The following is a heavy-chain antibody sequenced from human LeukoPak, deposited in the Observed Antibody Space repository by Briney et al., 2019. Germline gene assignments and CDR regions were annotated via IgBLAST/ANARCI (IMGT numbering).Heavy chain of an antibody. J-gene: IGHJ4*02. CDR3: ARGGLYFDY. Sequence: GGSLRLSCAASGFTFSYYWMTWVRQAPGKGLEWVANIKQDGSENYYVDSVKGRFTIFRDTAKNSLYLQMSSLRAEDTAVYYCARGGLYFDYWGQGTLVTVSP. V-gene: IGHV3-7*03. CDR1: GFTFSYYW. CDR2: IKQDGSEN. D-gene: IGHD3-16*01.